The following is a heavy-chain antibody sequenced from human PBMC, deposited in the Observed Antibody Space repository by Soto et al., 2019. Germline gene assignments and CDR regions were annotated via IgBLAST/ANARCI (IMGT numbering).Heavy chain of an antibody. V-gene: IGHV4-30-2*01. CDR3: ATRRDGYPLGN. J-gene: IGHJ4*02. D-gene: IGHD5-12*01. Sequence: QVQLQESGSGLVKPSQTLSLTCAVSGGSISSAGYAWSWIRQPPGKGLAWIGYIYYTGTTDYNPALKSRVTISADRSKNQFSLKLSSVTAADTAVYYCATRRDGYPLGNWGQGTRVTVSS. CDR2: IYYTGTT. CDR1: GGSISSAGYA.